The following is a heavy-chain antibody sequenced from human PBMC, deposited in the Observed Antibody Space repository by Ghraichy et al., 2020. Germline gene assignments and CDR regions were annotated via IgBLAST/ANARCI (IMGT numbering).Heavy chain of an antibody. D-gene: IGHD5-24*01. CDR1: GFTFSSYA. Sequence: GGSLRLSCAASGFTFSSYAMSWVRQAPGKGLEWVSAISGSGGSTYYADSVKGRFTISRDNSKNTLYLQMNSLRAEDTAVYYCAKDRDGYNSVYGMDVWGQGTTVTVSS. V-gene: IGHV3-23*01. J-gene: IGHJ6*02. CDR3: AKDRDGYNSVYGMDV. CDR2: ISGSGGST.